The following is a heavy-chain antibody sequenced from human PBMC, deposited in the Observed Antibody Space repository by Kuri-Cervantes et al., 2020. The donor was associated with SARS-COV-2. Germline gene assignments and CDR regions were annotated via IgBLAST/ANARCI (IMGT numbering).Heavy chain of an antibody. CDR1: GGSFSGYY. J-gene: IGHJ3*02. Sequence: GSLRLSCAVYGGSFSGYYWSWIRQPPGKGLEWIGEIYHSGSTNYNPSLKSRVTISVDKSRNQFSLKLSSMTAADTAVYYCARDTGYCGGDCSAFDIWGQGTMVTVSS. V-gene: IGHV4-34*01. D-gene: IGHD2-21*02. CDR2: IYHSGST. CDR3: ARDTGYCGGDCSAFDI.